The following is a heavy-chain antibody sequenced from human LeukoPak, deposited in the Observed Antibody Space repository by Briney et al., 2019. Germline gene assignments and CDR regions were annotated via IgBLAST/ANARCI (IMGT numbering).Heavy chain of an antibody. D-gene: IGHD3-16*01. CDR2: IYYSGST. V-gene: IGHV4-59*01. CDR1: GGSISSYY. Sequence: SETLSLTCTISGGSISSYYWSWIRQPPGKGLEWIGYIYYSGSTNYNPSLKSRVTILVDTYKNQFSLKLSSVTAADTAVYYCARPLTDGAFDIWGQGTMVTVSS. CDR3: ARPLTDGAFDI. J-gene: IGHJ3*02.